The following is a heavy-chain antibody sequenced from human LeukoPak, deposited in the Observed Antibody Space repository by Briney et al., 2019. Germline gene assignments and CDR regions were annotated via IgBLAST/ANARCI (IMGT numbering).Heavy chain of an antibody. V-gene: IGHV3-23*01. J-gene: IGHJ4*02. CDR3: YNGVYSGSGHSFDY. D-gene: IGHD1-26*01. CDR2: ISGSGGST. CDR1: IYTFSRHA. Sequence: PGGSLRLSCGISIYTFSRHAMMCPRQAPGKGLEWVSAISGSGGSTYYADSVKGRFTISRDNSKNPLYLQMNSLRAEDTAVYDWYNGVYSGSGHSFDYSGQGTLVTVSS.